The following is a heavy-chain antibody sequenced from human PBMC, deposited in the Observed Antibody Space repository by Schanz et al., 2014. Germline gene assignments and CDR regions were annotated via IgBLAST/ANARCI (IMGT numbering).Heavy chain of an antibody. V-gene: IGHV3-33*01. D-gene: IGHD1-26*01. CDR1: GFTFSSYG. Sequence: QVQLMESGGGVVQPGRSLRLSCAASGFTFSSYGMHWVRQAPGKGLEWVAVIWYDGSNKYYADSVKGRFTISRDNSKNTLFLQMNSLRAEDTAVYYCARDHTTESYYSAGPPIDYWGQATLLTVSS. J-gene: IGHJ4*02. CDR3: ARDHTTESYYSAGPPIDY. CDR2: IWYDGSNK.